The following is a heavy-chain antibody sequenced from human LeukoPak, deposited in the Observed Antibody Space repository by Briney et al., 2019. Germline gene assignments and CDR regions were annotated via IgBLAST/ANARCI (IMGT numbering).Heavy chain of an antibody. Sequence: PGGSLRLSCAASGFTVSSNYMSWVRQAPGKGLEWVSVIYSGGSTYYADSVKGRFTISRDNSKNTLYLQMNSLRAEDTAVYYCAREIRPEYGDYLNWFDPWGQGTLVTVSS. V-gene: IGHV3-66*01. J-gene: IGHJ5*02. CDR2: IYSGGST. D-gene: IGHD4-17*01. CDR3: AREIRPEYGDYLNWFDP. CDR1: GFTVSSNY.